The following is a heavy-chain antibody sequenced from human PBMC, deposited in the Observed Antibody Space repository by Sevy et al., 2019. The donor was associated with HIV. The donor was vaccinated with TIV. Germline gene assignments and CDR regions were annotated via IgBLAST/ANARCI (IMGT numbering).Heavy chain of an antibody. CDR3: ARDSGTVVTVFDY. V-gene: IGHV3-30-3*01. D-gene: IGHD2-21*02. J-gene: IGHJ4*02. CDR1: GFTFSRYA. Sequence: GGSLRLSCAASGFTFSRYAMHWVRQAPGKGLECVTVISDDGSNKYYADSGKGRFTISRDNSKNTLYLQMNSLRAEDTAVYYCARDSGTVVTVFDYWGQGTLVTVSS. CDR2: ISDDGSNK.